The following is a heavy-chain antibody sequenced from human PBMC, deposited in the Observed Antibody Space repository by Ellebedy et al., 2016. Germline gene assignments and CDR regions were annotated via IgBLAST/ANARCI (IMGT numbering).Heavy chain of an antibody. CDR3: ARSLDSDFLVGDAFHI. CDR2: IIPVFNTS. CDR1: GDIFNNYA. V-gene: IGHV1-69*13. Sequence: SVKVSCXTSGDIFNNYAYSWVRQAPGQGLEWMGRIIPVFNTSTLAQKWKAKVTIAADESTTTVYMEVSSLTSEDTALYYCARSLDSDFLVGDAFHIWGQGTMVSVTS. D-gene: IGHD2-8*02. J-gene: IGHJ3*02.